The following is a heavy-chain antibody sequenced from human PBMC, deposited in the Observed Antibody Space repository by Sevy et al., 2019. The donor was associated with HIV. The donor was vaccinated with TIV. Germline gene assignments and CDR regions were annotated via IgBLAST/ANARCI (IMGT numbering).Heavy chain of an antibody. Sequence: GGSLRLSCAASGFTFSSYAMHWVRQAPGKGLEWVAVISYDGSNKYYADSVKGRFTISRDNSKNTLYLQMNSLRAEDTTVDYCARDARAWGIAAAGIDYWGQGTLVTVSS. J-gene: IGHJ4*02. CDR2: ISYDGSNK. D-gene: IGHD6-13*01. CDR3: ARDARAWGIAAAGIDY. V-gene: IGHV3-30-3*01. CDR1: GFTFSSYA.